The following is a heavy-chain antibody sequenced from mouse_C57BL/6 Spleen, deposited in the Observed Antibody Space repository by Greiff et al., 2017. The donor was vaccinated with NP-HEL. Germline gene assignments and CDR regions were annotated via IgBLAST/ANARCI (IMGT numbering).Heavy chain of an antibody. V-gene: IGHV1-52*01. CDR2: IDPSDSDT. CDR3: ARGQLRSTFAY. D-gene: IGHD3-2*02. CDR1: GYTFTSYW. J-gene: IGHJ3*01. Sequence: QVQLHQPGAELVRPGSSVKLSCKASGYTFTSYWMHWVKPRPIQGLEWIGNIDPSDSDTPYNQKFKDKAKLTVDKYSSTTYMQRSSLTSEDSAVYYCARGQLRSTFAYWGQGTLVTVAA.